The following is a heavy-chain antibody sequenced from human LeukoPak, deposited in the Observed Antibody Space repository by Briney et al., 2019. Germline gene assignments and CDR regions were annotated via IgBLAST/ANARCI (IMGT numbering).Heavy chain of an antibody. CDR2: ILTSGST. V-gene: IGHV4-4*07. J-gene: IGHJ2*01. CDR3: ARRSYDWYFEL. D-gene: IGHD3-3*01. Sequence: NPSETLSLTCTVSGDSISYYNWSWLRQPAGKGLEWIGRILTSGSTNYNPSLKSRVTMSVDTSKNQFSLKLSSVTAADTAVYYCARRSYDWYFELWGRGTLVTVSS. CDR1: GDSISYYN.